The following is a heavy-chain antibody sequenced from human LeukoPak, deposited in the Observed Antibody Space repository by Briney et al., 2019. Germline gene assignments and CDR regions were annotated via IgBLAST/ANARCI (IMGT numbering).Heavy chain of an antibody. CDR2: LRSTDSLI. D-gene: IGHD3-16*01. CDR3: ARNDVFGFYG. J-gene: IGHJ3*01. Sequence: GGSLRLSCVASGFTFSAYSMNWVRQAPGKGLEWVSYLRSTDSLIWYADSVKGRFTISSDIAKNSLFLQMNSLTDEDTGVYFCARNDVFGFYGWGRGTMVTVSS. CDR1: GFTFSAYS. V-gene: IGHV3-48*02.